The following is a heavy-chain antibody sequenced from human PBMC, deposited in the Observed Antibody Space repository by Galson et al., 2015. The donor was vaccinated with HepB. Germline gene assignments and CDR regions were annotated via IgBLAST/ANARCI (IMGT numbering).Heavy chain of an antibody. Sequence: SLRLSCAVSGFTFSDYWMHWVRQAPGKGLVWVSRISSDGTVTDYADSVKGRFTISRDNAKNTSYLQMNSLRVEDTAVYYCAGQLTRWGQGTMVTVSP. CDR1: GFTFSDYW. CDR2: ISSDGTVT. V-gene: IGHV3-74*01. CDR3: AGQLTR. D-gene: IGHD4/OR15-4a*01. J-gene: IGHJ4*02.